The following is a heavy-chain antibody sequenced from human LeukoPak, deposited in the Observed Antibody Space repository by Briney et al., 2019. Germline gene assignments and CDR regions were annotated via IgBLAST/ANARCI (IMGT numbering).Heavy chain of an antibody. D-gene: IGHD1-26*01. CDR3: ARNSGSYPNDAFDI. CDR1: GGSISSSSYY. J-gene: IGHJ3*02. CDR2: MYYSGRT. V-gene: IGHV4-39*01. Sequence: PSETLSLTCTVSGGSISSSSYYWGWIRQPPGKGLEWIGSMYYSGRTDYNPSLKGRVTISVDTSKNQFSLKLSSVTAADTAVYYCARNSGSYPNDAFDIWGQGTMVTVSS.